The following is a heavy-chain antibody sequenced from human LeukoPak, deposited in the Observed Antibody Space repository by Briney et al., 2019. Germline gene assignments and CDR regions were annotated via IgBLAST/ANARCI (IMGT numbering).Heavy chain of an antibody. D-gene: IGHD6-13*01. Sequence: SETLSLTCTVSGGSIGSSSYYWGWIRQPPGKGLEWIGSIYYSGSTYYDPSLKSRVTISVDTSKNQFSLKLSSVTAAGTAVYYCATSAAAYDYWGQGTLVTVSS. V-gene: IGHV4-39*01. CDR1: GGSIGSSSYY. CDR2: IYYSGST. CDR3: ATSAAAYDY. J-gene: IGHJ4*02.